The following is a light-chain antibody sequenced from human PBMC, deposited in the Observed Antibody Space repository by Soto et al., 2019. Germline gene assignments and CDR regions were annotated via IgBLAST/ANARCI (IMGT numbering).Light chain of an antibody. CDR1: QRVGSN. CDR2: GAG. V-gene: IGKV3-15*01. J-gene: IGKJ1*01. Sequence: VLTHAPATRPLSPGERHTLSCTASQRVGSNLAWYQQKPGRAPRLLIYGAGTRATGIPDTFSGSGSETAFTLTISSLQSDDFAVYYCQQYRDLPQTFGQGTKV. CDR3: QQYRDLPQT.